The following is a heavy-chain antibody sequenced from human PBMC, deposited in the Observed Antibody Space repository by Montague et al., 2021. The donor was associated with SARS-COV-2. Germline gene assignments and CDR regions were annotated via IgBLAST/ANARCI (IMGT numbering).Heavy chain of an antibody. V-gene: IGHV4-59*12. CDR2: FYSSGIT. CDR1: GGSISSSD. D-gene: IGHD3-10*01. J-gene: IGHJ4*02. CDR3: ARRGDYYGSGSYPN. Sequence: SETLSLTCAVSGGSISSSDWGWIRRPPGKGLEWIGFFYSSGITDSNPSFKSRVSISLDTSKNQVSLKLRSVTTADTAVYYCARRGDYYGSGSYPNWGQGTLVTVSS.